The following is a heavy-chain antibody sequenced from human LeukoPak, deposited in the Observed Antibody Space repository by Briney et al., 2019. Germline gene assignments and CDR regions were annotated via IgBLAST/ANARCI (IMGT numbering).Heavy chain of an antibody. V-gene: IGHV4-59*12. J-gene: IGHJ4*02. Sequence: SETLSLTCTVSGGSISSYYWSWIRQPPGKGLEWIGYIYYSGSTNYNPSLKSRVTISVDTSKNQFSLKLSSVTAADTAVYYCARVTVTTALDYWGQGTLVTVSS. CDR1: GGSISSYY. CDR2: IYYSGST. CDR3: ARVTVTTALDY. D-gene: IGHD4-17*01.